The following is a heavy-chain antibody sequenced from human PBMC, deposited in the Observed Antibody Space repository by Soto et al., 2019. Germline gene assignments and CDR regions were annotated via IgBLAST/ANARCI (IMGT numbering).Heavy chain of an antibody. CDR1: GGTFSSYA. V-gene: IGHV1-69*13. CDR3: ARDSSGYYRFDY. CDR2: IIPIFGTA. D-gene: IGHD3-22*01. Sequence: WASVKVSCKASGGTFSSYAISWVRQAPGQGLEWMGGIIPIFGTANYAQKFQGRVTITADESTSTAYMELSSLRSEDTAVYYCARDSSGYYRFDYWGQGTLVTVSS. J-gene: IGHJ4*02.